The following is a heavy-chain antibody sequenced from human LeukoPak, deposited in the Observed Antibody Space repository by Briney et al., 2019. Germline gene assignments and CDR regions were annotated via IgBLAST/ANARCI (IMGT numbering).Heavy chain of an antibody. CDR1: GFTFSSYW. D-gene: IGHD2-2*01. V-gene: IGHV3-7*01. Sequence: PGGSLRLSCAASGFTFSSYWMSWVRQAPGKGLEWVANIKQDGSEKYYVDSVKGRFTISRDNAKNSLYLQMNSLRAEDTAVYYCARVSEYQLLLDYMDVWGKGTTVTVSS. J-gene: IGHJ6*03. CDR3: ARVSEYQLLLDYMDV. CDR2: IKQDGSEK.